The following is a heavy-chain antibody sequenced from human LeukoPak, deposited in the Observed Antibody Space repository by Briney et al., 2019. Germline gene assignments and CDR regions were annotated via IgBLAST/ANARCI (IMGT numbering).Heavy chain of an antibody. D-gene: IGHD5-18*01. CDR3: ARVSYPYFFDF. Sequence: SETLSLTCTVSGGSISSYYWSWIRQPPGKGLEWIGYIYSTGSTNYNPSLKSRVTMSVDTSKNQFSLKLNSVTAADTAVYYCARVSYPYFFDFWGQGTLVTASS. CDR2: IYSTGST. CDR1: GGSISSYY. V-gene: IGHV4-59*12. J-gene: IGHJ4*02.